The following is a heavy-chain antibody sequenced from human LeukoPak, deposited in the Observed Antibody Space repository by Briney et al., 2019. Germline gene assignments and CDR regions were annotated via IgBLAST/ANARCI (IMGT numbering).Heavy chain of an antibody. J-gene: IGHJ4*02. CDR2: ISGSGGST. CDR3: ANSQTYYYGSGSVDY. D-gene: IGHD3-10*01. Sequence: PGGSLGLSCAASGFTFSSYAMSWVRQAPGKGLEWVSAISGSGGSTYYADSVKGRFTISRDNSKNTLYLQMNSLRAEDTAVYYCANSQTYYYGSGSVDYWGQGTLVTVSS. V-gene: IGHV3-23*01. CDR1: GFTFSSYA.